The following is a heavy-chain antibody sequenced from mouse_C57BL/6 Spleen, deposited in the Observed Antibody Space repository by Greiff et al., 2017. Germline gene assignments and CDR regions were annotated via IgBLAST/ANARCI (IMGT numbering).Heavy chain of an antibody. CDR1: GYTFTRYW. V-gene: IGHV1-69*01. D-gene: IGHD3-1*01. CDR3: ARRATDY. CDR2: IDPSDSYT. Sequence: QVQLQQPGAELVMPGASVKLSCKASGYTFTRYWMHWVKQRPGQGLAWIGEIDPSDSYTNYNQKFKGKSTLTVDKSSSTAYMQLSCLTTEDSGVYYWARRATDYWGQGATLTVSS. J-gene: IGHJ2*01.